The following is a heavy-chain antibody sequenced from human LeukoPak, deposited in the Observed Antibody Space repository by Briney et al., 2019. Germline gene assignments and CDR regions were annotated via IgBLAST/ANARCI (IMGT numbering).Heavy chain of an antibody. CDR2: ISGSGGST. CDR1: GFTFSSYA. CDR3: ARGRGYSGYDDFRY. J-gene: IGHJ4*02. V-gene: IGHV3-23*01. D-gene: IGHD5-12*01. Sequence: PGGSLRLSCAASGFTFSSYAMSWVRQAPGKGLEWVSAISGSGGSTYYADSANGRFTISRDNSKNTLYLQMNSLRAEDTAVYYCARGRGYSGYDDFRYWGQGTLVTVSS.